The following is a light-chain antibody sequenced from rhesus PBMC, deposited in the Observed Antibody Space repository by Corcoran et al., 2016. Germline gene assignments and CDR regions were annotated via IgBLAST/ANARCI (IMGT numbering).Light chain of an antibody. CDR1: QSVGSS. Sequence: EIVLTQSPATLSLSPGERATLSCRASQSVGSSLVWYQQRPKQAPRLLIYGSSTRSPGISDRFSGSGSGTDLTLTISSLEPEDFAVYYCQQYSNWPRTFGQGTKVEIK. CDR3: QQYSNWPRT. V-gene: IGKV3-42*03. CDR2: GSS. J-gene: IGKJ1*01.